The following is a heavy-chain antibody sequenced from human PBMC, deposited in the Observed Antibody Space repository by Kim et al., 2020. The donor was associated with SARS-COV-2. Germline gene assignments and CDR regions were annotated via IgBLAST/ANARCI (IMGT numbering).Heavy chain of an antibody. CDR1: GFSFDDYG. CDR3: ARDPSSVRFNYYMDV. V-gene: IGHV3-20*04. CDR2: INWNGDST. Sequence: GGSLRLSCAASGFSFDDYGMNWVRQAPGKGLEWVSGINWNGDSTGYADSVKGRFIISRANAKSSLYLQLNSLRAEDTALYYCARDPSSVRFNYYMDVWGKGTTVTVSS. J-gene: IGHJ6*03. D-gene: IGHD3-10*01.